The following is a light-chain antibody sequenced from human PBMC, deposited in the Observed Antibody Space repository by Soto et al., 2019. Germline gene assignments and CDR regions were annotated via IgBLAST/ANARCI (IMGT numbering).Light chain of an antibody. CDR3: NSYGGTNNYVV. J-gene: IGLJ2*01. Sequence: QSALTQPPSASGSPGQSVTISCTGTSSDVGGYNYVSWYRQHPGKAPQLIIYDVNKRPSGAPDRFSGSKSGNTASLTVSGFQAEDEADYFCNSYGGTNNYVVFGGGTKLTVL. CDR2: DVN. CDR1: SSDVGGYNY. V-gene: IGLV2-8*01.